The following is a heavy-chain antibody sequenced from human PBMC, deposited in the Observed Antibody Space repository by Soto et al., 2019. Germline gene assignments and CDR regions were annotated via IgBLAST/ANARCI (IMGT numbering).Heavy chain of an antibody. Sequence: QVQLVKSGAEVKKPGSSVKVSCKASGGTFSSYAISWVRQAPGQGLEWMGGIIPVSGTANYAQKFQGRVTLTADESTSTDDMELSSLRSEDTAVSYCASSQGSSTSLEIYYYYYYGMDVWGQGTTVTVSS. CDR1: GGTFSSYA. CDR2: IIPVSGTA. D-gene: IGHD2-2*01. V-gene: IGHV1-69*01. J-gene: IGHJ6*02. CDR3: ASSQGSSTSLEIYYYYYYGMDV.